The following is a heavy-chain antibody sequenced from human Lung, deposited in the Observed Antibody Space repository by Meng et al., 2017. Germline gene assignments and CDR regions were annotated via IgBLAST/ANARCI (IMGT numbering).Heavy chain of an antibody. V-gene: IGHV4-34*01. Sequence: QGQPNQVGRGLLKPLATLSLTCVVSSGSFSDYYWSWMRQPPGKGLEWIGEINHSGSTTYNTSLESRATISADTSQNNLSLKLSSVTAADSAVYYCARVATTMAHDFDYWGQGTLVTVSS. D-gene: IGHD4-11*01. CDR2: INHSGST. J-gene: IGHJ4*02. CDR1: SGSFSDYY. CDR3: ARVATTMAHDFDY.